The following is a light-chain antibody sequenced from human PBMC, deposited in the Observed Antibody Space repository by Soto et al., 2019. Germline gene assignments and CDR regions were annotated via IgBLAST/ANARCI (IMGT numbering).Light chain of an antibody. CDR3: QQYNNWPIT. V-gene: IGKV3-15*01. CDR2: GAS. CDR1: QSVADN. J-gene: IGKJ5*01. Sequence: EVVMTLSPATLSVSPRERVTLSCRSSQSVADNLAWFQQKPGQGPRLLIYGASTRATGIPARFSGSGSETDFTLTISSLRSEDSAVYHCQQYNNWPITFGQGTRLEI.